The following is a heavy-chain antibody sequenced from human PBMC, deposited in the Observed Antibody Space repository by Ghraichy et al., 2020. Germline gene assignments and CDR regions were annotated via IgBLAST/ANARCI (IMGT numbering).Heavy chain of an antibody. V-gene: IGHV4-59*08. D-gene: IGHD3-3*01. CDR1: GGSISSYY. CDR3: ARRVRDFWSGQYYFDY. Sequence: SETLSLTCTVSGGSISSYYWSWIRQPPGKGLEWIGYIYYSGSTNYNPSLKSRVTISVDTSKNQFSLKLSSVTAADTAVYYCARRVRDFWSGQYYFDYWGQGTLVTVSS. CDR2: IYYSGST. J-gene: IGHJ4*02.